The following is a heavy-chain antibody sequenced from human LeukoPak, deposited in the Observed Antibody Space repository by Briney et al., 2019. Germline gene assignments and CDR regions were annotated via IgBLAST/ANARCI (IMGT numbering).Heavy chain of an antibody. Sequence: PGGSLRLSCAASGFTFSSYAMSWVRQAPGKGLEWVSGVSDSGGSTYYADSVKGRFTISRDNSKNTLYLQMNTLRVEDTAVYYCASSSGWYFPFRYWGQGTLVTVSS. J-gene: IGHJ4*02. CDR2: VSDSGGST. D-gene: IGHD6-19*01. V-gene: IGHV3-23*01. CDR1: GFTFSSYA. CDR3: ASSSGWYFPFRY.